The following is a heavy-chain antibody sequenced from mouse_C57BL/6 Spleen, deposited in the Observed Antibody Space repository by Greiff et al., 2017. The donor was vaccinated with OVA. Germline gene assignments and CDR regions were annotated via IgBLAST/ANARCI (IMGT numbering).Heavy chain of an antibody. CDR2: IYPGNSDT. J-gene: IGHJ2*01. D-gene: IGHD2-3*01. CDR1: GYTFTSYW. CDR3: TRSPYDGYLLFDY. Sequence: EVQLQQSGTVLARPGASVKMSCKTSGYTFTSYWMHWVKQRPGQGLEWIGAIYPGNSDTSYNQKFKGKAKLTAVTSASTAYMEFSSLTNEDSAVYYCTRSPYDGYLLFDYWGQGTTLTVSS. V-gene: IGHV1-5*01.